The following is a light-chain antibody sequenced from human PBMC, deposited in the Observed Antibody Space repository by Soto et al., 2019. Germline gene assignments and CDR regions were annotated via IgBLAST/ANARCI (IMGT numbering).Light chain of an antibody. CDR3: QVWDSSSDHRV. CDR2: DES. J-gene: IGLJ1*01. CDR1: NIGSYS. Sequence: SYVLTQPPSVSVAPGQTARITCGGINIGSYSVHWYQQKPGQAPVLVVYDESDRPSGIPERFSGSNSGNTATLTISRVEAGDEADYYCQVWDSSSDHRVFGTGTKLTVL. V-gene: IGLV3-21*02.